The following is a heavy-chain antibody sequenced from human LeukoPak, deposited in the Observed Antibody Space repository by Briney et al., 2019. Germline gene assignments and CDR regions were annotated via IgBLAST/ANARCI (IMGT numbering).Heavy chain of an antibody. CDR1: GGSISSYY. D-gene: IGHD5-24*01. J-gene: IGHJ4*02. CDR2: IYYSGST. Sequence: SETLSLTCTVSGGSISSYYWSWIRQPPGKGLEWIGYIYYSGSTNYNPSLKSRITISVDTSKNQFSLKLSSVTAADTAVYYCAREGMATIHWGQGTLVTVSS. V-gene: IGHV4-59*01. CDR3: AREGMATIH.